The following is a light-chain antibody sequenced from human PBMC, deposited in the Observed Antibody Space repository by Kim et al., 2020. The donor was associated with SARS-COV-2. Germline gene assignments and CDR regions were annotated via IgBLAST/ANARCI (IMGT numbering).Light chain of an antibody. V-gene: IGLV3-19*01. J-gene: IGLJ3*02. CDR1: SLRSYY. Sequence: ALGQTVRITCQGGSLRSYYASWYQQKPGQAPVLVIYGKNNRPSGIPDRFSGSSSGNTASLTITRAQAEDEADYYCNSRDSSGNHWVFGGGTQLTVL. CDR2: GKN. CDR3: NSRDSSGNHWV.